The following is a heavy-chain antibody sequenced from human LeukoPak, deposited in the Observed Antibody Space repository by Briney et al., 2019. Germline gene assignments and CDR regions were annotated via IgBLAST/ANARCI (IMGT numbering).Heavy chain of an antibody. CDR1: GGTFSSYA. CDR2: IIPIFGTA. V-gene: IGHV1-69*05. D-gene: IGHD1-26*01. CDR3: VRAWDSEIDY. J-gene: IGHJ4*02. Sequence: SVKVSCKASGGTFSSYAISWVRQAPGQGLEWMGGIIPIFGTANYAQKFQGRVTITTDESTSTAYMELSRLRSDDTAVYYCVRAWDSEIDYWGQGTLVTVSS.